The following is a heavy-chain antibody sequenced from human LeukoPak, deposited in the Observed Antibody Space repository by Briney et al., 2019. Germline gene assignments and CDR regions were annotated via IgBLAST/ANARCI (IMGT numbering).Heavy chain of an antibody. CDR1: GGSISSYY. CDR3: ARDLKYYYDSSGYLGYGMDV. J-gene: IGHJ6*02. D-gene: IGHD3-22*01. Sequence: SETLSLTCTVSGGSISSYYWSWIRQPAGKGLEWIGRIYTSGSTNYNPSLKSRVTMSVDTSKNQFSLKLSSVTAADTAVYYCARDLKYYYDSSGYLGYGMDVWGQGTTVTVSS. CDR2: IYTSGST. V-gene: IGHV4-4*07.